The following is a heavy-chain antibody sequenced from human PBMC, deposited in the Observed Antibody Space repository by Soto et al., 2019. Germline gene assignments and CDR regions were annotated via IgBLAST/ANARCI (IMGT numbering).Heavy chain of an antibody. D-gene: IGHD3-10*01. CDR1: GFTFDYYA. CDR3: ARDVWSRASGPPDS. V-gene: IGHV3-9*01. CDR2: ISWNSDTI. Sequence: GGSLRLSCAASGFTFDYYAMHWVRQAPGKGLEWVTGISWNSDTIGHADSVKGRFTISRDNAKNSLYLQMNSLRAEDTAFYYCARDVWSRASGPPDSWGQGTLVTVSS. J-gene: IGHJ4*02.